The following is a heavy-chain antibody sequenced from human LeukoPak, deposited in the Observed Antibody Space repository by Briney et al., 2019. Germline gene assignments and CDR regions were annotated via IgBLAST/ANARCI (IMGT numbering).Heavy chain of an antibody. CDR2: IYYSGST. J-gene: IGHJ5*02. V-gene: IGHV4-31*02. Sequence: LRLSCAASGFTFSSYAMSWIRQHPGKGLEWIGYIYYSGSTYYNPSLKSRVTISVDTSKNQFSLKLSSVTAADTAVYYCARASRENWFDPWGQGTLVTVSS. CDR3: ARASRENWFDP. CDR1: GFTFSSYA.